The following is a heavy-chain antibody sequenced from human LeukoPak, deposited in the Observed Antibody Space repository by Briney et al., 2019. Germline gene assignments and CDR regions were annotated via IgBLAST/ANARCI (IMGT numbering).Heavy chain of an antibody. CDR1: GFTFSSYA. V-gene: IGHV3-30-3*01. CDR2: ISYDGSNK. Sequence: GRSLRLSCAASGFTFSSYAMHWVRQATGKGLEWVAVISYDGSNKYYADSVKGRFTISRDNAKNSLYLQMNSLRAEDTAVYYCARRDCSSTSCYPTDYYYYGMDVWGQGTTVTVSS. CDR3: ARRDCSSTSCYPTDYYYYGMDV. J-gene: IGHJ6*02. D-gene: IGHD2-2*01.